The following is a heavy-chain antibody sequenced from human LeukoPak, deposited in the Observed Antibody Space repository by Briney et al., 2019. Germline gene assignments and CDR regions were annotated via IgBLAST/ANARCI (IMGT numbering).Heavy chain of an antibody. Sequence: GGSLRLSCAASGFTFNIYAMNWVRQAPGRGLEWISSISYSAAGTYYADSVKGRFSISRDNSKKIVYLQMNSLRAEDTAVYYCAKDRMGGVTFFDYWGQGTLVTVSS. V-gene: IGHV3-23*01. CDR1: GFTFNIYA. CDR3: AKDRMGGVTFFDY. J-gene: IGHJ4*02. CDR2: ISYSAAGT. D-gene: IGHD2-21*02.